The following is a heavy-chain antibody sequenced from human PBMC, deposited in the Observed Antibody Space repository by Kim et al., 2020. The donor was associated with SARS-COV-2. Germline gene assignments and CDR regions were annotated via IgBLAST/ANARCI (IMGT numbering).Heavy chain of an antibody. CDR3: ARRRYGYWSASADEFDY. CDR2: LYFGGNT. D-gene: IGHD3-3*01. V-gene: IGHV4-39*01. J-gene: IGHJ4*02. Sequence: SETLSLTCNVSGASVITSQYYWAWSRQPPGKGLEWIATLYFGGNTFYNSALKSRVTMSVDASKSQFSLTLSSVTVADTAVYYWARRRYGYWSASADEFDYWGQGTLVTVSS. CDR1: GASVITSQYY.